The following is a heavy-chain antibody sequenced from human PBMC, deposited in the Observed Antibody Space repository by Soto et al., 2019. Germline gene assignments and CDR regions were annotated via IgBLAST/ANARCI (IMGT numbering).Heavy chain of an antibody. D-gene: IGHD4-17*01. CDR3: ARDLVALRGETYYYYGMDV. CDR1: GFTFSSYS. CDR2: ISSSSSTI. J-gene: IGHJ6*02. V-gene: IGHV3-48*02. Sequence: PVGSLRLSCAASGFTFSSYSMNWVRQAPGKGLEWVSYISSSSSTIYYADSVKGRFTISRDNAKNSLYLQMNSLRDEDTAVYYCARDLVALRGETYYYYGMDVWGQGTTVTVSS.